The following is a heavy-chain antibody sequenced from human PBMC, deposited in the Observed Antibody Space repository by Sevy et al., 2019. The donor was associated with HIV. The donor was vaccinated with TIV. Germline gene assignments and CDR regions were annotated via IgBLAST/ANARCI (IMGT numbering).Heavy chain of an antibody. J-gene: IGHJ6*02. V-gene: IGHV3-43*01. CDR3: VEALNLVGAPQYYAMDV. Sequence: GGSLRLSCAASGFTFGDYTMHWVRQVPGKGLEWVSLIDWSGNNAAYADSVKGRFTMSRDNNRNSLYLQMTSLRIEDGGLYYCVEALNLVGAPQYYAMDVWGQGTTVTVSS. CDR2: IDWSGNNA. CDR1: GFTFGDYT. D-gene: IGHD1-26*01.